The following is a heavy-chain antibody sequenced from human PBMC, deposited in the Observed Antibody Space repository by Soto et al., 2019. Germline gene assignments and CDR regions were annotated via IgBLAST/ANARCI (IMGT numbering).Heavy chain of an antibody. Sequence: GGSLRLSCAASGFTFSSYGMHWVRQAPGKGLEWVAVIWYDGSNKYYADSVKGRFTISRDNSKNTLYLQMNSLRAEDTAVYYCARDQVTMVRGVGYYYYYMDVWGKGTTVTVSS. V-gene: IGHV3-33*01. CDR2: IWYDGSNK. CDR1: GFTFSSYG. J-gene: IGHJ6*03. CDR3: ARDQVTMVRGVGYYYYYMDV. D-gene: IGHD3-10*01.